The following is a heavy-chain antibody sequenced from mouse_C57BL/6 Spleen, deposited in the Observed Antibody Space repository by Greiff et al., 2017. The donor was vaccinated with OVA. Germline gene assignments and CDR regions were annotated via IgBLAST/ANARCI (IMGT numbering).Heavy chain of an antibody. V-gene: IGHV6-3*01. D-gene: IGHD1-1*01. CDR3: TGERDYYGSNHYAMDY. CDR2: IRLKSDNYAT. Sequence: EVKLEESGGGLVQPGGSMKLSCVASGFTFSNYWMNWVRQSPEKGLEWVAQIRLKSDNYATHYAESVKGRFTISRDDSKSSVYLQMNNLRAEDTGIYYCTGERDYYGSNHYAMDYWGQGTSVTVSS. CDR1: GFTFSNYW. J-gene: IGHJ4*01.